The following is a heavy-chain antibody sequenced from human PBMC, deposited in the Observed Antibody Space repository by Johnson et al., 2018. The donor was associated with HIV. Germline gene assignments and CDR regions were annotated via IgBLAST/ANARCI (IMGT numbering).Heavy chain of an antibody. V-gene: IGHV3-66*03. CDR3: ARARTYYYGSGSYYVLDI. CDR1: GFIVSTNY. D-gene: IGHD3-10*01. Sequence: VQLVESGGGLIQPGGSLRLSCAASGFIVSTNYMSWVRQAPGKGLEWVSVIYNDDSTYYADSVKGRFTISRDNSKDTLYLQMSSLRVEDTAVYYCARARTYYYGSGSYYVLDIWGQGTMVTVSS. CDR2: IYNDDST. J-gene: IGHJ3*02.